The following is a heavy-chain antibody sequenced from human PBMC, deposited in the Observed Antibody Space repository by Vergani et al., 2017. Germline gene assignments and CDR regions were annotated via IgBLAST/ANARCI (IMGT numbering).Heavy chain of an antibody. CDR1: GFTFSNYG. CDR3: ARDHDYGGNRAHDAFDI. V-gene: IGHV3-30*03. D-gene: IGHD4-23*01. Sequence: QVQLVESGGGVVQPGRSLRLSCAASGFTFSNYGMHWVRQAPGKGLGWVTVISYDGSNKYYADSVKGRFTISRDNSKNTLYLQMNSLRAEDTAVYYCARDHDYGGNRAHDAFDIWGQGTLVTVSS. CDR2: ISYDGSNK. J-gene: IGHJ3*02.